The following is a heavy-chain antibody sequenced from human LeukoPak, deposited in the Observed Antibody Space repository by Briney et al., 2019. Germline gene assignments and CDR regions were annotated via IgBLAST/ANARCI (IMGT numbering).Heavy chain of an antibody. Sequence: GGSLRLSCAASGFTFSSYAMHWVRQAPGKGLEWVAVISYDGSNKYYADSVKGRFTISRDNSKNTLYLQMNSLRAEDTAVYYCARDLVDMGYYYYGMDVWGQGTTVTVSS. D-gene: IGHD3-16*01. CDR3: ARDLVDMGYYYYGMDV. CDR2: ISYDGSNK. J-gene: IGHJ6*02. CDR1: GFTFSSYA. V-gene: IGHV3-30*04.